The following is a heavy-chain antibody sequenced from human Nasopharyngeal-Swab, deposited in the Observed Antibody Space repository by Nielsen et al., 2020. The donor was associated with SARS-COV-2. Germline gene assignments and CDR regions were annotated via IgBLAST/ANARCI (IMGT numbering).Heavy chain of an antibody. CDR1: GYTFTSYG. V-gene: IGHV1-18*01. Sequence: ASVKVSCQASGYTFTSYGISWVRQAPGQGLEWMGWISAYNGNTNYAQKLQGRVTMTTDTSTSTAYMELRSLRSDDTAVYYCARTYYDFWSGPHRGYFDYWGQGTLVTVSS. D-gene: IGHD3-3*01. J-gene: IGHJ4*02. CDR2: ISAYNGNT. CDR3: ARTYYDFWSGPHRGYFDY.